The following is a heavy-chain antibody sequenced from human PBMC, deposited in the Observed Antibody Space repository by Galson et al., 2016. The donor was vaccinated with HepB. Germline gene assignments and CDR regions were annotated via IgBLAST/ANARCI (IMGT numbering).Heavy chain of an antibody. Sequence: SLRLSCAASGSTFSTYRMNWVRQAPGKGLEWVSSISSSSAYIYYAESVKGRFTISRDNAKNSLYLQMTSLRPEDTAVYYCAREGGGYTSFWPEYYYGMDVWGQGTPVTVSS. CDR3: AREGGGYTSFWPEYYYGMDV. V-gene: IGHV3-21*01. CDR2: ISSSSAYI. D-gene: IGHD6-13*01. CDR1: GSTFSTYR. J-gene: IGHJ6*02.